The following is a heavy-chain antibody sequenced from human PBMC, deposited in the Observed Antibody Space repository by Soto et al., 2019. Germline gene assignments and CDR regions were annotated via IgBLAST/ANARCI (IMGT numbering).Heavy chain of an antibody. V-gene: IGHV3-30*18. J-gene: IGHJ6*02. Sequence: QVQLVESGGGVVQPGRSLRLSCAASGFTFSSYGMHWVRQAPGKGLEWVAVISYDGSNKYCADSVKGRFTISRDNSKTKQYLQMNSLRAEDTAVYYCAKAEGDYGDYELEEYYYGMDVWGQGTTVTVSS. CDR3: AKAEGDYGDYELEEYYYGMDV. D-gene: IGHD4-17*01. CDR1: GFTFSSYG. CDR2: ISYDGSNK.